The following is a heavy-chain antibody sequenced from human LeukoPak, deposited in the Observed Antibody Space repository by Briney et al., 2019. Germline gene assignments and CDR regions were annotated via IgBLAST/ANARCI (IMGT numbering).Heavy chain of an antibody. CDR2: ISGSGGST. V-gene: IGHV3-23*01. CDR3: AKGDSSSWYRNYYYYYGMDV. Sequence: GGSLRLSCAASGFTFSSCAMSWVRQAPGKGLEWVSAISGSGGSTYYAASVKGRFTISRDNSKNTLYLQMNSLRAEDSAVYYCAKGDSSSWYRNYYYYYGMDVWGQGTTVTVSS. D-gene: IGHD6-13*01. J-gene: IGHJ6*02. CDR1: GFTFSSCA.